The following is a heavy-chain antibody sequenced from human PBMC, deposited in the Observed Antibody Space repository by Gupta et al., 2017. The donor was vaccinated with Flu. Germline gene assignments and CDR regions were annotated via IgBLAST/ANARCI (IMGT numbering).Heavy chain of an antibody. CDR3: TTDRMGAVVRYCDWLLEGDY. CDR2: IKSKTDGRTT. CDR1: GFNFSNAW. D-gene: IGHD3-9*01. Sequence: EVQLVESGGGLVKPGGSLRLSCAAAGFNFSNAWMSWVRQAAWKGLEWVGRIKSKTDGRTTDYAAPVKGRFTISRDDSKNTLYLQRNRRKTEDTAVYYCTTDRMGAVVRYCDWLLEGDYWGQGTLVTVYS. V-gene: IGHV3-15*01. J-gene: IGHJ4*02.